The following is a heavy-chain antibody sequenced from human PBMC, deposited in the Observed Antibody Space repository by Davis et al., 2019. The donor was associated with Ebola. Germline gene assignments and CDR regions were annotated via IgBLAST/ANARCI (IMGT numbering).Heavy chain of an antibody. CDR3: ARRQKQGTYCGGDCSIDAFDI. J-gene: IGHJ3*02. CDR1: GYSFTSYW. CDR2: IYPGDSDT. Sequence: GESLKISCKGSGYSFTSYWIGWVRQMPGKGLEWMAIIYPGDSDTRYSPSFQGQVTISADKSISTAYLQWSSLKASDTAMYYCARRQKQGTYCGGDCSIDAFDIWGQGTMVTVSS. D-gene: IGHD2-21*02. V-gene: IGHV5-51*01.